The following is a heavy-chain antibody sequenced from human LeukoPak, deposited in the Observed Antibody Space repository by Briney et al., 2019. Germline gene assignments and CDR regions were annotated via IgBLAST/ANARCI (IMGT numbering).Heavy chain of an antibody. CDR1: GFTFNTYW. J-gene: IGHJ4*02. CDR2: INNDGSST. D-gene: IGHD3-10*01. Sequence: QPGGSLRLSCAASGFTFNTYWMHWVRQAPGKGLVWVSRINNDGSSTIYADSVRGRFTISRDNAKNTLYLQMNGLGAEDTSVYFCARSSYPYYFDYWGQGALVTVSS. CDR3: ARSSYPYYFDY. V-gene: IGHV3-74*01.